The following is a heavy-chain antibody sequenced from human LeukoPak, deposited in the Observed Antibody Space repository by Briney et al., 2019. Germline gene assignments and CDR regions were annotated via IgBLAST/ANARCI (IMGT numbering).Heavy chain of an antibody. V-gene: IGHV3-33*01. CDR3: ARDTRSLGSGTYYLFYYGMDV. J-gene: IGHJ6*02. Sequence: GGSLRLSCAASGFTFNSYGMHWVRQAPGKGLEWVAVIWYDGSNKYYADSVKGRFTISRDNSKSTLYLQMNSLRAEDTAVYYCARDTRSLGSGTYYLFYYGMDVWGQGTTVTVSS. CDR1: GFTFNSYG. D-gene: IGHD3-10*01. CDR2: IWYDGSNK.